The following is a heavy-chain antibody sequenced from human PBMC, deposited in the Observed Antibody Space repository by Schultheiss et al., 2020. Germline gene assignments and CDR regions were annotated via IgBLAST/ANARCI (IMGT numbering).Heavy chain of an antibody. CDR1: GGSISSYY. V-gene: IGHV4-4*07. D-gene: IGHD5-12*01. Sequence: SETLSLTCTVSGGSISSYYWSWIRQPPGKGLEWIGRIYTSGSTYYNPSLKSRVTISVDRSKNQFSLKLSSVTAADTAVYYCARVDIVATTFDYWDQGTLVTVSS. J-gene: IGHJ4*02. CDR3: ARVDIVATTFDY. CDR2: IYTSGST.